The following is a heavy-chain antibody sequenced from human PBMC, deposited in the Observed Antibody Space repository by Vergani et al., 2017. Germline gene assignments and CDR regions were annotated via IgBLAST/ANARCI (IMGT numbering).Heavy chain of an antibody. CDR1: GFTFSSYA. D-gene: IGHD4-11*01. CDR3: APDDYSDYVGY. V-gene: IGHV3-23*04. Sequence: EVQLVESGGVVVQPGGSLRLSCAASGFTFSSYAMSWVRQAPGKGLEWVSAISGSGASTYYADSVKGRFTISRDNSKNTLYLRMNSLRVQDTAVYYCAPDDYSDYVGYWGQGTLVTVSS. J-gene: IGHJ4*02. CDR2: ISGSGAST.